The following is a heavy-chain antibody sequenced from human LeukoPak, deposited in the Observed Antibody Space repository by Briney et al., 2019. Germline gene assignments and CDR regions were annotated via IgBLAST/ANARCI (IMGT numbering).Heavy chain of an antibody. CDR3: ARGSGSYTPFYF. Sequence: GGSLRLSVAASGFTFSTYAMSGVRQAPGKGREWVSCISGSGGSTYYADSVKGRFTISRDNSKNTLYLQMNSLRAEDTAVYYCARGSGSYTPFYFWGQGTLVTVSS. D-gene: IGHD1-26*01. V-gene: IGHV3-23*01. J-gene: IGHJ4*02. CDR1: GFTFSTYA. CDR2: ISGSGGST.